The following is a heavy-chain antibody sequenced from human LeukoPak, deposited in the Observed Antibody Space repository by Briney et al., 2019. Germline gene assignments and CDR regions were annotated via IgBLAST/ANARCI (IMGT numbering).Heavy chain of an antibody. CDR2: ISYDGSKK. D-gene: IGHD3-3*01. CDR1: GFSFKNYD. Sequence: GRSLRLSCAASGFSFKNYDMHWVRQAPGRGLEWVTVISYDGSKKYYADSVKGRFTISRDNSKNTLFLQLDSLRAEDAAAYYCARGPLGFWSGYSVGYWGQGTLVTVSS. V-gene: IGHV3-30*03. CDR3: ARGPLGFWSGYSVGY. J-gene: IGHJ4*02.